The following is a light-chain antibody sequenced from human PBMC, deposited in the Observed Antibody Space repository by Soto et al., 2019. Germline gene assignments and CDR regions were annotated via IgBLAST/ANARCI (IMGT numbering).Light chain of an antibody. CDR1: QDITTS. CDR3: QQYDNLPLS. J-gene: IGKJ4*01. CDR2: DAS. Sequence: DIQMTQSPSFLSASVGDRVTITCQASQDITTSLNWYQQKPGKAPKLLMYDASNLETGVPSRYSGSGSGTDFTFTISSLQAEDIATYYCQQYDNLPLSFGGGTQVEIK. V-gene: IGKV1-33*01.